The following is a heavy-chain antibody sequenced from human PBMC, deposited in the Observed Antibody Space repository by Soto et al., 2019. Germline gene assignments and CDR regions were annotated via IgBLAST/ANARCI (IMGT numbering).Heavy chain of an antibody. Sequence: GGSLRLSCAASGFIFSSYGMHWVRQGPGKGLEWVAVIWYDGSNKYYADSVKGRFTISRDNSKNTLYLEMISLRAEDTAVYYCAREVSGYSSGWYYYYYGMDVWGQGTTVTVSS. J-gene: IGHJ6*02. CDR3: AREVSGYSSGWYYYYYGMDV. CDR2: IWYDGSNK. CDR1: GFIFSSYG. D-gene: IGHD6-19*01. V-gene: IGHV3-33*01.